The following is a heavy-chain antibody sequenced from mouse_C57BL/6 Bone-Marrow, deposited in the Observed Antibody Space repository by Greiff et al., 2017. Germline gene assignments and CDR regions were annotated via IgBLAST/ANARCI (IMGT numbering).Heavy chain of an antibody. CDR1: GYSITSDY. D-gene: IGHD1-1*01. CDR3: ARYTYGSSPYWYFDV. CDR2: ISYSGST. V-gene: IGHV3-8*01. J-gene: IGHJ1*03. Sequence: EVMLVESGPGLAKPSQTLSLTCSVTGYSITSDYWNWIRKFPGNKLEYMGYISYSGSTYYNPSPKSRISITRDTSKNQYYLQLNSVTTEDTATYYCARYTYGSSPYWYFDVWGTGTTVTVSS.